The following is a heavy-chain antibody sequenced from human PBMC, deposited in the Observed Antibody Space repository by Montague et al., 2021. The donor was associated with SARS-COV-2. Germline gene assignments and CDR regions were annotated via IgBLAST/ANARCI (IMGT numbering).Heavy chain of an antibody. CDR2: TYYRSKWDN. Sequence: CAISGDSVSSNXAAWNWIRQSPSRGLEWLGRTYYRSKWDNDYALSVKGXITINPDTSKNQFSLQLNSVTPEDTAVYYCAREQQGLGAVYYYYGMDVWGQGTTVTVSS. J-gene: IGHJ6*02. CDR1: GDSVSSNXAA. D-gene: IGHD6-19*01. CDR3: AREQQGLGAVYYYYGMDV. V-gene: IGHV6-1*01.